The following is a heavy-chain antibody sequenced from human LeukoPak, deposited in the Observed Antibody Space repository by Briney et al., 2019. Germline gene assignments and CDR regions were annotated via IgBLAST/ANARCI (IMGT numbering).Heavy chain of an antibody. V-gene: IGHV1-2*02. CDR3: ARVLDYYGSGSYYGY. CDR2: INPNSGGT. CDR1: GYTFTGYY. Sequence: ASVTVSCKASGYTFTGYYMHWVRQTPGQGLEWMGWINPNSGGTNYAQKFQGRVTMTRDTSISTAYMELSRLRSDDTAMYYCARVLDYYGSGSYYGYWGQGTLVTVSS. D-gene: IGHD3-10*01. J-gene: IGHJ4*02.